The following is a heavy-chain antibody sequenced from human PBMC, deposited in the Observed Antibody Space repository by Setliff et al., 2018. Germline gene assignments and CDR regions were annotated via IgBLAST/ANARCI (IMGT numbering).Heavy chain of an antibody. CDR3: ARHALSFDSAWDV. Sequence: PSETLSLTCSVSGASITSYYWSWIRQPPGKGLEWIAYIHNNGRIKYNPALKSRVTISLDTSKNQFSLNLNSATAADTAVYYCARHALSFDSAWDVGGKGTTVTVSS. D-gene: IGHD3-9*01. V-gene: IGHV4-59*08. J-gene: IGHJ6*04. CDR2: IHNNGRI. CDR1: GASITSYY.